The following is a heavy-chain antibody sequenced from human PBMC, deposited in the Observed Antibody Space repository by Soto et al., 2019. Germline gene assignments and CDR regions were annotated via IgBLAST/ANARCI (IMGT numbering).Heavy chain of an antibody. V-gene: IGHV3-48*02. J-gene: IGHJ6*02. CDR2: ISSSSSTI. Sequence: EVQLVESGGGLVQPGGSLRLSCAASGFTFSSYSMNWVRQAPGKGLEWVSYISSSSSTIYYADSVKGRFTISRDNAKNSLYLRMNSLRDEDTAVYYCARFYYDSSGYYSYYYGMDVWCQGTTVTVSS. CDR1: GFTFSSYS. CDR3: ARFYYDSSGYYSYYYGMDV. D-gene: IGHD3-22*01.